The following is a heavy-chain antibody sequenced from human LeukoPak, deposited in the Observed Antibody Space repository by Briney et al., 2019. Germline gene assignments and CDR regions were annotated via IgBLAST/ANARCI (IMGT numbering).Heavy chain of an antibody. J-gene: IGHJ4*02. V-gene: IGHV4-39*01. D-gene: IGHD3-22*01. Sequence: SETLSLTCTVSGGSISSSTYYWGWIRQPPGKGLEWIGSISYSGRTYYTPSLKSRVTTSVDTSKNQFSLRVSSVTAADTAVYYCERQSDSSGYIHTWGQGTLVTVSS. CDR2: ISYSGRT. CDR1: GGSISSSTYY. CDR3: ERQSDSSGYIHT.